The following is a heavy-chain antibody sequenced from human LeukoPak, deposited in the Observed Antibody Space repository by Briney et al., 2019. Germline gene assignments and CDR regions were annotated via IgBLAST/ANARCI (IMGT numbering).Heavy chain of an antibody. Sequence: GGSLRLSCAASGFTFSSYWMNWARQAPGKGLEWVASINHNGNVNYYVDSVKGRFTISRDNAKNSLYLQMNSLRAEDTAVYYCAGGPYSSGWYYFDYWGQGTLVTVSS. D-gene: IGHD6-19*01. CDR3: AGGPYSSGWYYFDY. J-gene: IGHJ4*02. CDR1: GFTFSSYW. V-gene: IGHV3-7*01. CDR2: INHNGNVN.